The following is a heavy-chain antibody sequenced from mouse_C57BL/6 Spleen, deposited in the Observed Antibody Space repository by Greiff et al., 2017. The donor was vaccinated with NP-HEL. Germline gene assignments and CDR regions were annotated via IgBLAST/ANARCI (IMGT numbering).Heavy chain of an antibody. CDR1: GYTFTSYW. J-gene: IGHJ2*01. V-gene: IGHV1-64*01. Sequence: QVQLQQPGAELVKPGASVKLSCKASGYTFTSYWMHWVKQRPGQGLEWIGMIHPNSGSTNYNEKFKSKATLTVAKSSSTAYMQLSSRTSEDSAVYYCARGTGTFFDYWGQGTTLTVSS. CDR3: ARGTGTFFDY. CDR2: IHPNSGST. D-gene: IGHD4-1*01.